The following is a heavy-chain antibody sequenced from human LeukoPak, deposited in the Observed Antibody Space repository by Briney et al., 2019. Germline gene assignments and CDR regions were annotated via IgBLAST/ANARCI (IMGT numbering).Heavy chain of an antibody. J-gene: IGHJ4*02. D-gene: IGHD3-10*01. CDR3: ATHAMNLLLWFGELLSFDY. CDR1: GYTLTELS. CDR2: FDPEDGET. V-gene: IGHV1-24*01. Sequence: ASVKVSCEVSGYTLTELSMHWVRQAPGKGLEWMGGFDPEDGETIYAQKFQGRVTMTEDTSTETAYMELSSLRSEDTAVYYCATHAMNLLLWFGELLSFDYWGQGTLVTVSS.